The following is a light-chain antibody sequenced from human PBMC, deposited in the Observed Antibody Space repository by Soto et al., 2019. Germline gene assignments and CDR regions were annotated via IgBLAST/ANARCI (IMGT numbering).Light chain of an antibody. V-gene: IGLV2-14*01. J-gene: IGLJ1*01. Sequence: SVLTQPASVSGSPGQSITISCTGTSSDVGGYNYVSWYQQHPGKAPKLMIYDVSNRPSGVSNRFSGSKSGNTASLTISGLQAEDEADYYCSSYTSSSTLFVFGPGTKVTVL. CDR2: DVS. CDR3: SSYTSSSTLFV. CDR1: SSDVGGYNY.